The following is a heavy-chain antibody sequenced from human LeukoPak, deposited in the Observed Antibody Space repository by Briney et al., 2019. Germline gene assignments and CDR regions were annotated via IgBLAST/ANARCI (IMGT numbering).Heavy chain of an antibody. Sequence: GGSLRLSCAASGFTFSSYAMHWVRQAPGKGLEWVSAISGSGGSTYYADSVKGRFTISGDSSKNTLYLQMNSLRAEDTAVYYCAKEPGIVATIRGLEFDYWGQGTLVTVSS. CDR3: AKEPGIVATIRGLEFDY. J-gene: IGHJ4*02. CDR2: ISGSGGST. CDR1: GFTFSSYA. D-gene: IGHD5-12*01. V-gene: IGHV3-23*01.